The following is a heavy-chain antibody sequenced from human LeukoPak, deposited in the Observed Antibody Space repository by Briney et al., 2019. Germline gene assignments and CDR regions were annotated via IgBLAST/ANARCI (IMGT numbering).Heavy chain of an antibody. Sequence: SGGSLRLSCAASGFTFSSYWMSWVRQAPGKGLEWVAVISYDGSNKYYADSVKGRFTISRDNSKNTLYLQMNSLRAEDTAVYYCAKEVRTDIVVVPAATFDYWGQGTLVTVSS. CDR1: GFTFSSYW. CDR2: ISYDGSNK. J-gene: IGHJ4*02. CDR3: AKEVRTDIVVVPAATFDY. D-gene: IGHD2-2*01. V-gene: IGHV3-30*18.